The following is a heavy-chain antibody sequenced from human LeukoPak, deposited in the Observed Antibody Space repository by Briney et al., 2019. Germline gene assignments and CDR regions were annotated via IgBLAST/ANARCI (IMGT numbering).Heavy chain of an antibody. V-gene: IGHV1-24*01. J-gene: IGHJ4*02. CDR3: ANTAMGQGIFDY. CDR1: GYTLTELS. Sequence: ASVKVSCKVSGYTLTELSMHWVRQAPGKGLEWMGGFDPEDGETIYAQKFQGRVTMTEDTSTDTAYMELSSLRSEDTAVYYCANTAMGQGIFDYWGQGTLVTVSS. CDR2: FDPEDGET. D-gene: IGHD5-18*01.